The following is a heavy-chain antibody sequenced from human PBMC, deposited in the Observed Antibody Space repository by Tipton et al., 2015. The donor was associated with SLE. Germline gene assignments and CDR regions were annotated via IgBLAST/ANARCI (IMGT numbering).Heavy chain of an antibody. Sequence: TLSLTCAVYSGSFNGYAWSWVRQSPGKGLEWIGDVDHSRSTNYNPSLKSRVTMSLDTSNNHFSLMLTSVTAADTAVYYCARGVAGYYYYYYMDVWGKGTTVIVSS. CDR2: VDHSRST. D-gene: IGHD6-19*01. V-gene: IGHV4-34*01. J-gene: IGHJ6*03. CDR3: ARGVAGYYYYYYMDV. CDR1: SGSFNGYA.